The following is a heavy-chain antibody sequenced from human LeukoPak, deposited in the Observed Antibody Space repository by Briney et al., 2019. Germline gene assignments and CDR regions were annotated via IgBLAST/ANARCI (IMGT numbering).Heavy chain of an antibody. CDR3: ARLEKATRTVDY. J-gene: IGHJ4*02. CDR2: IYPDDSDT. V-gene: IGHV5-51*01. CDR1: GYSFTSCW. Sequence: GESLKISCKASGYSFTSCWIGWVRQMPGKGMEWMGVIYPDDSDTRYSPSFQGQVTISADKSISTAYLQWSSLKASDTAMYYCARLEKATRTVDYWGQGTLVTVSS. D-gene: IGHD5-24*01.